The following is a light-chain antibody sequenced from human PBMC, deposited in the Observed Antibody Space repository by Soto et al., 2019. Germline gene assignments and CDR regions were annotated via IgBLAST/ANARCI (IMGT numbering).Light chain of an antibody. V-gene: IGLV2-11*01. CDR1: SSDVGGYNY. Sequence: QSVLTQPRSVSGSPGQSVTISCTGTSSDVGGYNYVSWYQQHPGKAPKLMTYAVTERPSGVPDRFSGSKSGNTASLTISGLQAEDEADYYCCSYAGSYTFVFGTGSKVTVL. CDR2: AVT. CDR3: CSYAGSYTFV. J-gene: IGLJ1*01.